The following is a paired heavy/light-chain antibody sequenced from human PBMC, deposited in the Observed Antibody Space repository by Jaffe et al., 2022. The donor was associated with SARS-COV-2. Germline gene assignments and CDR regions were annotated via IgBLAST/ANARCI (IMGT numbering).Heavy chain of an antibody. J-gene: IGHJ5*02. Sequence: EVQLVESGGGLVQPGRSLRLSCTASGFSFGDYALTWVRQAPGKGLEWVGFIRSKAYGGTTEYAASVKGRFTISRDDSKSIAYLQMNSLKIEDTAVYYCTRGGWGSNCFDPWGQGTLVTVSS. CDR2: IRSKAYGGTT. CDR3: TRGGWGSNCFDP. CDR1: GFSFGDYA. V-gene: IGHV3-49*04. D-gene: IGHD2-21*01.
Light chain of an antibody. V-gene: IGLV2-11*01. CDR2: DVD. J-gene: IGLJ3*02. Sequence: QSALTQPRSLSASPGQSVAISCTGTSTDVGGYNYVYWYQQHPGKAPKLMIYDVDKRPSGVPDRFSGSKSGNTASLTISGLQAEDEADYYCCSYAGSYTLWVFGGGTKLTVL. CDR3: CSYAGSYTLWV. CDR1: STDVGGYNY.